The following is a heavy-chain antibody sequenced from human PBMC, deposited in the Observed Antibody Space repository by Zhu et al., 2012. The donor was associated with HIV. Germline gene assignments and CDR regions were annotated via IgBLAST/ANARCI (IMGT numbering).Heavy chain of an antibody. CDR2: IYHGGST. V-gene: IGHV4-38-2*01. D-gene: IGHD3-10*01. J-gene: IGHJ4*02. CDR3: ARAPHGAGXGGGXLDY. Sequence: QVQLQESGPGLVKPSETLSLTCAVSGYSTRADYFWGWIRQPPGKGLEWIANIYHGGSTYQNPSLKSRLTISVDTSRNQFSLRLSSVTAADTAVYYCARAPHGAGXGGGXLDYVGPGTWVSVSX. CDR1: GYSTRADYF.